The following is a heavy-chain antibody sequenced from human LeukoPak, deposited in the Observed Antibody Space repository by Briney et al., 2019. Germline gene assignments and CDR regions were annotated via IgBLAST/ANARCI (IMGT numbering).Heavy chain of an antibody. CDR3: VRLRRNSDTSGYYYYYDF. CDR2: ISGSDNSA. Sequence: PGGSLRLSCAASGFIFRSYSMNWVRQAPGKGLEWVSSISGSDNSAYFADSVRGRFTISRDDARDSLYLQMNSLRAEDTAVYYCVRLRRNSDTSGYYYYYDFWGQGTLVTVSS. V-gene: IGHV3-21*01. CDR1: GFIFRSYS. J-gene: IGHJ4*02. D-gene: IGHD3-22*01.